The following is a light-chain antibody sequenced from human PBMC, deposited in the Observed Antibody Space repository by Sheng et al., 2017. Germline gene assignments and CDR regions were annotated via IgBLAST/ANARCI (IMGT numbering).Light chain of an antibody. J-gene: IGLJ1*01. CDR1: SSDIGGSNY. Sequence: QSALTQVASVSGSPGQSITISCTGSSSDIGGSNYISWYQQHPGKVPEVIIYDVSARPSGVSDRFSGSKSGNTASLTISGLQAEDEADYYCCSYTRTSTPYVFGTGTQVTVL. CDR3: CSYTRTSTPYV. CDR2: DVS. V-gene: IGLV2-14*03.